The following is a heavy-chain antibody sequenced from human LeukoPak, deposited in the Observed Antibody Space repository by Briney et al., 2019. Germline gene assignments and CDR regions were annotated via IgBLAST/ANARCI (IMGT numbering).Heavy chain of an antibody. J-gene: IGHJ3*01. CDR3: AKDIQLST. D-gene: IGHD5-24*01. CDR1: GFNFRDAA. Sequence: GGSLRLSCAASGFNFRDAAMTWVRQAPGKGLGWVSLISFSGDNSYYADSVKGRFTISRDNSKNTLSLQMNSLRVEDTAIHYCAKDIQLSTWGLGTMVTVSS. CDR2: ISFSGDNS. V-gene: IGHV3-23*01.